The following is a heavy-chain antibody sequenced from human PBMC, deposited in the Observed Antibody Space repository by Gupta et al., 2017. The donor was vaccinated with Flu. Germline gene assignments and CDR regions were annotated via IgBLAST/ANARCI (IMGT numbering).Heavy chain of an antibody. D-gene: IGHD6-13*01. Sequence: KGLEWVSAISGSGGSTYYADSVKGRFTISRDNSKNTLYLQMNSLRAEDTAVYYCAKEEGRDLVPYYYYGMDVWGQGTTVTVSS. CDR3: AKEEGRDLVPYYYYGMDV. J-gene: IGHJ6*02. V-gene: IGHV3-23*01. CDR2: ISGSGGST.